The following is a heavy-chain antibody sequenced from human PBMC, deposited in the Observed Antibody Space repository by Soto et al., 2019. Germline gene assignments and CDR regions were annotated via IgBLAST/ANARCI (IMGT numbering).Heavy chain of an antibody. CDR3: AKVNTMVVPAAIPPYYYYGMDV. V-gene: IGHV3-30*18. CDR2: ISYDGSNK. Sequence: GGSLRLSCAASGFTFSSYGMHWVRQAPGKGLEWVAVISYDGSNKYYADSVKGRFTISRDNSKNTLYLQMNSLRAEDTAVYYCAKVNTMVVPAAIPPYYYYGMDVWGQGTTVTVSS. D-gene: IGHD2-2*02. CDR1: GFTFSSYG. J-gene: IGHJ6*02.